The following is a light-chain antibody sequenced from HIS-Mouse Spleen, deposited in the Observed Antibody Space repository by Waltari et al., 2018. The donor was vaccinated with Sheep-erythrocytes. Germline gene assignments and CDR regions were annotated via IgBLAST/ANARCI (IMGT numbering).Light chain of an antibody. J-gene: IGLJ2*01. Sequence: QLVLTQSPSASASLGASVKLTCTLSSGHSSYATAWHPQQPEKGPRYLMKLNSDGSHSKGDGIPDRFSGSSSGAERYLTISSLQSEDEADYYCQTWGTGIHVVFGGGTKLTVL. CDR3: QTWGTGIHVV. CDR1: SGHSSYA. V-gene: IGLV4-69*01. CDR2: LNSDGSH.